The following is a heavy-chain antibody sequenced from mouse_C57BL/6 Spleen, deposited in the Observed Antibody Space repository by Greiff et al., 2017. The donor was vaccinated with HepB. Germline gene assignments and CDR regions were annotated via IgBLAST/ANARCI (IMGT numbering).Heavy chain of an antibody. CDR3: AKSYYGSSFAY. CDR2: ISSGSSTI. Sequence: VQLKESGGGLVKPGGSLKLSCAASGFTFSDYGMHWVRQAPEKGLEWVAYISSGSSTIYYADTVKGRFTISRDNAKNTLFLQMTSLRSEDTAMYYCAKSYYGSSFAYWGQGTLVTVSA. CDR1: GFTFSDYG. D-gene: IGHD1-1*01. J-gene: IGHJ3*01. V-gene: IGHV5-17*01.